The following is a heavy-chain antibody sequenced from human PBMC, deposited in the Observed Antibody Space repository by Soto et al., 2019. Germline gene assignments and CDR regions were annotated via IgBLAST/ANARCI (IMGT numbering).Heavy chain of an antibody. D-gene: IGHD3-3*01. CDR1: GYTFTDYD. Sequence: ASVKVSCKASGYTFTDYDINWVRQATGQGLEWMGWMSPDSGNTGYADSVKGRFTISRDNSKNTLYLQMNSLRAEDTAVYYCAIDSRVYDFWSGSPGPLDYWGQGTLVTVSS. CDR2: MSPDSGNT. J-gene: IGHJ4*02. V-gene: IGHV1-8*01. CDR3: AIDSRVYDFWSGSPGPLDY.